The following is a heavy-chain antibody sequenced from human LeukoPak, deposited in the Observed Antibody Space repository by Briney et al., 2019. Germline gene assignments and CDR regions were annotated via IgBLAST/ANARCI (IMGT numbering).Heavy chain of an antibody. CDR3: AKPMYSGSYSGFDY. D-gene: IGHD1-26*01. J-gene: IGHJ4*02. Sequence: GGSLRLSCAASGFTFSSYAMHWVRQAPGKGLEWVAVISYGGSNKYYADSVKGRFTISRDNSKNTLYLQMNSLRAEDTAVYYCAKPMYSGSYSGFDYWGQGTLVTVSS. CDR2: ISYGGSNK. CDR1: GFTFSSYA. V-gene: IGHV3-30-3*02.